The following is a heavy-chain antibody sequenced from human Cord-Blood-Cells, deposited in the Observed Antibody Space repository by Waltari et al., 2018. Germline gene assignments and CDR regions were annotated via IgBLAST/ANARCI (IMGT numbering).Heavy chain of an antibody. CDR3: ARSPTYDFWSGYQPNHNWFDP. J-gene: IGHJ5*02. CDR2: IYHSGST. Sequence: QVQLQESGPGLVKPSETLSLPCTVSGYSISRGYYWGWLRQPPGTGLEWIGSIYHSGSTYYNPSLKSRVTISVDTSKNQFSLKLSSVTAADTAVYYCARSPTYDFWSGYQPNHNWFDPWGQGTLVIVSS. V-gene: IGHV4-38-2*02. D-gene: IGHD3-3*01. CDR1: GYSISRGYY.